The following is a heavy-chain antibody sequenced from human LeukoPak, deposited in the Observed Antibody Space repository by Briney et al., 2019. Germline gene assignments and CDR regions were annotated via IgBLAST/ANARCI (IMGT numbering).Heavy chain of an antibody. CDR3: AVVPAAMSSGLDY. CDR2: IYYSGST. V-gene: IGHV4-59*05. J-gene: IGHJ4*02. CDR1: GFTVSSNY. D-gene: IGHD2-2*01. Sequence: PGGSLRLSCAASGFTVSSNYMSWVRQAPGKGLEWIGSIYYSGSTYYNPSLKSRVTISVDTSKNQFSLKLSSVTAADTAVYYCAVVPAAMSSGLDYWGQGTLVTVSS.